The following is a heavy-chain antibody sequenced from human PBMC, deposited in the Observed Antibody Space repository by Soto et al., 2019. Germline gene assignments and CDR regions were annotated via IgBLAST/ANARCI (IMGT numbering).Heavy chain of an antibody. CDR2: ISQPETT. V-gene: IGHV4-30-2*06. Sequence: TLSLTCSFSGVTMRYGGYSWSWIRQSPGKGLEWLGYISQPETTYYNPSFKRRLSLSIDRTSTQFSLSLSSMTAADQAVYYCARGGGYDSFDFWGQGIQVTVSS. J-gene: IGHJ4*02. CDR3: ARGGGYDSFDF. CDR1: GVTMRYGGYS. D-gene: IGHD2-15*01.